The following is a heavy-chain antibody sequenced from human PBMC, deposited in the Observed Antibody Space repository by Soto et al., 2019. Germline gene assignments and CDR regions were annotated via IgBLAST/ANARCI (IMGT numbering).Heavy chain of an antibody. CDR1: GFTFSSYG. D-gene: IGHD1-26*01. Sequence: GGSLRLSCAASGFTFSSYGMHWVRQAPGKGLEWVAVISYDGSNKYYADSVKGRFTISRDNSKNTLYLQMNSLRAEDTAVYYCAKDDLVGATYNYYGMDVWGQGTTVTVSS. CDR2: ISYDGSNK. V-gene: IGHV3-30*18. CDR3: AKDDLVGATYNYYGMDV. J-gene: IGHJ6*02.